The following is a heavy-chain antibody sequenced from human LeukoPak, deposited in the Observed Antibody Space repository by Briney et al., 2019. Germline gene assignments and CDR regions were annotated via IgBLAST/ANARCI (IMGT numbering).Heavy chain of an antibody. CDR1: GFTFSSYA. CDR2: ISGSGGST. D-gene: IGHD2-2*01. Sequence: GGPLRLSCAASGFTFSSYAMSWVRQAPGKGLEWVSAISGSGGSTYYADSVKGRFTISRDNSKNTLYLQMNSLRAEDTAVYYCAKDSHDIVVVPAAMGLDYWGQGTLVTVSS. CDR3: AKDSHDIVVVPAAMGLDY. V-gene: IGHV3-23*01. J-gene: IGHJ4*02.